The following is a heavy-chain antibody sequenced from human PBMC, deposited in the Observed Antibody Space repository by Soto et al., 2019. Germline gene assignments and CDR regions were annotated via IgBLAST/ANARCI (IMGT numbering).Heavy chain of an antibody. V-gene: IGHV4-31*03. J-gene: IGHJ4*02. CDR2: IYHTGST. D-gene: IGHD2-8*01. Sequence: QVQLLQSGPGPVKPSQTISLTCTVSGVTVTSDAYYRSWIRQHPGKLLEWIGNIYHTGSTYYSPSLESRVAISFDRANNQLSLTLTSVTAAATAVYYWARSRFRGNKWSNLDYWGRGTLVTVSS. CDR1: GVTVTSDAYY. CDR3: ARSRFRGNKWSNLDY.